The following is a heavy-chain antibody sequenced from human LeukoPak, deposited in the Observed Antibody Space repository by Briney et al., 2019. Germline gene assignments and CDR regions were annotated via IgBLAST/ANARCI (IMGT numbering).Heavy chain of an antibody. V-gene: IGHV3-30*02. CDR2: IRYDGSNK. Sequence: HAGGSLRLSCAASGFTFSSYGMHWVRQAPGKGLEWVAFIRYDGSNKYYADSVKGRFTISRDNSKNTLYLQMNSLRAEDTAVYYCAKDLWFGELSPIYYYYMDVWGKGTTVTISS. CDR3: AKDLWFGELSPIYYYYMDV. CDR1: GFTFSSYG. D-gene: IGHD3-10*01. J-gene: IGHJ6*03.